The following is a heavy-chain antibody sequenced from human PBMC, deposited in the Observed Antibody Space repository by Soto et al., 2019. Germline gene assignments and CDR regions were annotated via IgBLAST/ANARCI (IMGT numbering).Heavy chain of an antibody. CDR3: ARVPSPFDYYYAMDV. J-gene: IGHJ6*02. V-gene: IGHV4-30-4*01. CDR2: IFSSGTT. D-gene: IGHD3-16*01. Sequence: SETLSLTCTVSGDSISSGNKYWSWIRQAPGKGLEWIGYIFSSGTTYYNPSLKSRLTMSLDTSQNQFSLRLASVTDADSAVYYCARVPSPFDYYYAMDVWGQGTAVTVSS. CDR1: GDSISSGNKY.